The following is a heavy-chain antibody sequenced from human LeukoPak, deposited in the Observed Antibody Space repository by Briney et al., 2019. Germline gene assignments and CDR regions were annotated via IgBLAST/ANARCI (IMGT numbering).Heavy chain of an antibody. CDR3: ARGGYYYDSSGYSHLPDY. CDR1: GGTFSSYA. CDR2: IIPIVGTT. Sequence: GASVKFSCKASGGTFSSYAFSWVRQAPGQGLEWMGGIIPIVGTTNYAQMFQGRVTITADEFTSTAYMELSSLRSEDTAVYYCARGGYYYDSSGYSHLPDYWGQGTLVTVSA. J-gene: IGHJ4*02. D-gene: IGHD3-22*01. V-gene: IGHV1-69*13.